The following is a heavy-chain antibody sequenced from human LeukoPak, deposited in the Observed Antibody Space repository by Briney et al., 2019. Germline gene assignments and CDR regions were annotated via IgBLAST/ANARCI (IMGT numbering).Heavy chain of an antibody. CDR2: INPNSGGT. J-gene: IGHJ4*02. Sequence: GASVKVSCKASGYTFTGYYMHWVRQAPGQGLEWMGWINPNSGGTNYAQKFQGRVTMTRDTSISTAYMELSRLRSDDTAVYYCARVAIVVVPAAIEPFDYWGQGTLVTVSS. CDR3: ARVAIVVVPAAIEPFDY. V-gene: IGHV1-2*02. D-gene: IGHD2-2*02. CDR1: GYTFTGYY.